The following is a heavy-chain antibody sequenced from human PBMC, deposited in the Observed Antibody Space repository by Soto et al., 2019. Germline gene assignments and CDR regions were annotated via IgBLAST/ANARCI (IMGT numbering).Heavy chain of an antibody. CDR3: AKTGGPKQNWFDP. J-gene: IGHJ5*02. Sequence: SVTVSCKASGGTFGSYASSWVRQAPGQGLEWMGGIIPIFGTANYAQKFQGRVTITADESTSTVYMELSSLRSEDTAVYYCAKTGGPKQNWFDPWGQGTLVTVSS. V-gene: IGHV1-69*13. CDR2: IIPIFGTA. D-gene: IGHD3-10*01. CDR1: GGTFGSYA.